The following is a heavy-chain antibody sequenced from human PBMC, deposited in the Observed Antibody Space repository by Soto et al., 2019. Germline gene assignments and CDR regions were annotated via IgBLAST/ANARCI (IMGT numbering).Heavy chain of an antibody. CDR1: GGTFSSYA. D-gene: IGHD1-1*01. J-gene: IGHJ6*02. Sequence: QVQLVQSGAEVKKPGSSVKVSCKASGGTFSSYAISWVRQAPGQGLEWMGGIIPIFGTANYAQKFQGRVTITADESTSTAYMELSSLRSEDTAVYYCARNPDTNSDYGMDVWGQGTTVTVSS. V-gene: IGHV1-69*12. CDR2: IIPIFGTA. CDR3: ARNPDTNSDYGMDV.